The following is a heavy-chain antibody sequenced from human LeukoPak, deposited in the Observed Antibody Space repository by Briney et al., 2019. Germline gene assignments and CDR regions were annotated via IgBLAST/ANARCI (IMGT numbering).Heavy chain of an antibody. CDR1: GFTFSSYA. Sequence: GRSLRLSCAASGFTFSSYAMHWVRQAPGKGLEWVAVISHDGSNKYYAGSVKGRFTISRDNSKNMLYLQMGSLRPDDTAVYYCARDPSGDYYFDYWGQGTLVTVSS. CDR2: ISHDGSNK. CDR3: ARDPSGDYYFDY. D-gene: IGHD4-17*01. V-gene: IGHV3-30*04. J-gene: IGHJ4*02.